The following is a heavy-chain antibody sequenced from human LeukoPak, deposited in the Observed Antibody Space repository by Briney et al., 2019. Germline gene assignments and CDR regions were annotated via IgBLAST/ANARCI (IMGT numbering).Heavy chain of an antibody. V-gene: IGHV3-23*01. CDR1: GFTFSNYA. CDR2: ISGSGDNT. Sequence: GGSLRLSCAASGFTFSNYAMSWVRQAPGKGLEWVSDISGSGDNTYYADSVKSRFTISRDNSKDTLYLQMDSLRAEDTAVYYCAKLVWGYDSSGYYPSPIGYWGQETLVTVSS. CDR3: AKLVWGYDSSGYYPSPIGY. D-gene: IGHD3-22*01. J-gene: IGHJ4*02.